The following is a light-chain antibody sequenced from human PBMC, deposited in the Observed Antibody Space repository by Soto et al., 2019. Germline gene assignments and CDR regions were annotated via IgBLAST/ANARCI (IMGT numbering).Light chain of an antibody. J-gene: IGKJ1*01. Sequence: EIVLTQSPGTLSLSPGERATLSCRASQSVSSNYLAWYQQKPGQAPRLLIYGASSRATGISDRFSGSGSGTDFTLSISRLEAEDFAVYYCQQYGSSPWTFGQGTKVAIK. CDR2: GAS. V-gene: IGKV3-20*01. CDR1: QSVSSNY. CDR3: QQYGSSPWT.